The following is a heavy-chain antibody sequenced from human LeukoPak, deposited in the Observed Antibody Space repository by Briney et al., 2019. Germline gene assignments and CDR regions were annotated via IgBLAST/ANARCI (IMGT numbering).Heavy chain of an antibody. CDR3: AKDIRGYSYGYYGY. CDR1: GFIFSNYG. Sequence: GGSLRLSCAASGFIFSNYGMSWVRQAPGKGLEWVSAIRGNADTTYYADSVKGRFTIFRDNSKNMLYLQMNSLRVEDTAVYYCAKDIRGYSYGYYGYWGQGTLVTVSS. D-gene: IGHD5-18*01. J-gene: IGHJ4*02. V-gene: IGHV3-23*01. CDR2: IRGNADTT.